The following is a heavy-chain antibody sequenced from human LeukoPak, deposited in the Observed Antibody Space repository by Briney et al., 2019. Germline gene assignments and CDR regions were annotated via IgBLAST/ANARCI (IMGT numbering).Heavy chain of an antibody. Sequence: GRSLRLSCAASGFTFSSYGMHWVRQAPGKGLEGVALIIYDGYYQYYADSVKGRFTISRDDSKNTLYLQVNSLRAEDTAVYYCAKDLITMVRGSAMDVWGQGTTVTVSS. V-gene: IGHV3-30*18. CDR3: AKDLITMVRGSAMDV. D-gene: IGHD3-10*01. CDR1: GFTFSSYG. CDR2: IIYDGYYQ. J-gene: IGHJ6*02.